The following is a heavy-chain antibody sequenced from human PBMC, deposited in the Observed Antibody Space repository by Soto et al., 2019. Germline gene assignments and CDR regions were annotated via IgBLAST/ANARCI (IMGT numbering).Heavy chain of an antibody. D-gene: IGHD2-21*02. CDR3: ATTMTAGWFDP. CDR2: IYYRGNT. CDR1: GGSIMNRDHY. J-gene: IGHJ5*02. V-gene: IGHV4-31*03. Sequence: QVQLQESGPGLVKPSQTLSITCTVSGGSIMNRDHYWVWIRQHPGKGLEWIGYIYYRGNTYYNPSLKSRVTRSVDTSRNQFSLNLNSVTAADTAVYYCATTMTAGWFDPWGQGTLVTVSS.